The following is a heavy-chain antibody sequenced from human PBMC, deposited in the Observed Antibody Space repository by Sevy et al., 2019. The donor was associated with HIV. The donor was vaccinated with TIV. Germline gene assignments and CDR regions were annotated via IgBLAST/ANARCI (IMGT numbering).Heavy chain of an antibody. D-gene: IGHD3-22*01. J-gene: IGHJ4*02. Sequence: ASVKVSCKVSGSTLSQMAMHWVRQAPGKGLEWMATFDPEDAETIYTQKLQGRVTMTEDTSRDTACMELSNLRSEDTAVYYCATTKDYYESSGEPFDYWGQGTLVTVSS. CDR2: FDPEDAET. V-gene: IGHV1-24*01. CDR3: ATTKDYYESSGEPFDY. CDR1: GSTLSQMA.